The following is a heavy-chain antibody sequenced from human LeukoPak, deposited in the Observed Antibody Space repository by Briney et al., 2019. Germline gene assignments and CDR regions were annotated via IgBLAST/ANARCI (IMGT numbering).Heavy chain of an antibody. V-gene: IGHV4-39*07. CDR2: IYHSGST. J-gene: IGHJ4*02. D-gene: IGHD1-7*01. Sequence: SETLSLTCTVSGGSISSSSYYWGWIRQPPGKGLEWIGYIYHSGSTYYNPSLKSRVTISVDRSKNQFSLKLSSVTAADTAVYYCASTPYNWNYTPHFDYWGQGTLVTVSS. CDR1: GGSISSSSYY. CDR3: ASTPYNWNYTPHFDY.